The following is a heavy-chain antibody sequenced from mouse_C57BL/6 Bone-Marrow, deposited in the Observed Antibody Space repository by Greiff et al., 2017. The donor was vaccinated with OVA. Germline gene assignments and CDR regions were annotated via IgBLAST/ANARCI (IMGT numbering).Heavy chain of an antibody. CDR3: AFYYYGSSLYWYFDV. CDR2: IDPNSGGT. CDR1: GYTFTSYW. Sequence: QVQLQQPGAELVKPGASVKLSCKASGYTFTSYWMHWVKQRPGRGLEWIGRIDPNSGGTKYNEKFKSKATLTVDKPSSTAYMQLSSLTSEDSAVYYCAFYYYGSSLYWYFDVWGTGTTVTVSS. V-gene: IGHV1-72*01. D-gene: IGHD1-1*01. J-gene: IGHJ1*03.